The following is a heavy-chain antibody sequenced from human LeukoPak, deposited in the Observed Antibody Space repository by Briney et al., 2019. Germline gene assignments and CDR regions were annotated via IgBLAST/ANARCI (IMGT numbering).Heavy chain of an antibody. CDR2: ISHTEGT. CDR3: ARIRCGHSGFLCYNH. Sequence: SETLSLTCGVFGVSINDYYWSWIRQSPGKGLEWIGEISHTEGTRYNPSLESRVTMSVGTSENQLSLKLIFVTAADTAVYYCARIRCGHSGFLCYNHWGLRTLVTVSS. CDR1: GVSINDYY. D-gene: IGHD2-21*01. V-gene: IGHV4-34*01. J-gene: IGHJ4*02.